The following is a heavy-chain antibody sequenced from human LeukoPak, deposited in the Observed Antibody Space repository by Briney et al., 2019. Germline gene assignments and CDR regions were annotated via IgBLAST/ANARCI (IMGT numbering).Heavy chain of an antibody. Sequence: GASVTVSFKSSGYTFTSYYMHWVRQPPGQGLERMGIFNLSGGSTSYAQKYQGRVTMTRDTSTNTVYMELRSLRSEDTAVYYCARCGVVGALARFDYWGQGTLVTVSS. D-gene: IGHD1-26*01. CDR3: ARCGVVGALARFDY. V-gene: IGHV1-46*01. CDR2: FNLSGGST. CDR1: GYTFTSYY. J-gene: IGHJ4*02.